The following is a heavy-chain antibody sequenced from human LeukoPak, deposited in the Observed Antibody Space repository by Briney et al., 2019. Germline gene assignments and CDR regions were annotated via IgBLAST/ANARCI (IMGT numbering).Heavy chain of an antibody. Sequence: SETLSLTCTVSGASITSHYWSWIRQPAGKGLEWIGRIQTSGRTSYGPSLNSRVTMSVDTSNNQFSLNLTSVTAADTAVYYCARALPYSNYVFDYWGQGTLVTVSS. J-gene: IGHJ4*02. CDR1: GASITSHY. V-gene: IGHV4-4*07. CDR3: ARALPYSNYVFDY. CDR2: IQTSGRT. D-gene: IGHD4-11*01.